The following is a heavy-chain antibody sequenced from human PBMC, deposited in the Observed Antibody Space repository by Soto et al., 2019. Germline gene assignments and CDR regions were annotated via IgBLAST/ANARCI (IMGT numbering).Heavy chain of an antibody. CDR1: GYTFTSYD. J-gene: IGHJ6*02. CDR3: ARERTGTTSMDV. V-gene: IGHV1-8*01. D-gene: IGHD1-1*01. CDR2: MNPKSGNT. Sequence: QVQLVQSGAEVKKPGASVKVSCKASGYTFTSYDINWVRQATGQGLEWMGWMNPKSGNTGYAQKFQGRVTMTRNTSISTAYMALSSLRSEDTAVYYCARERTGTTSMDVWGQGTTVTVSS.